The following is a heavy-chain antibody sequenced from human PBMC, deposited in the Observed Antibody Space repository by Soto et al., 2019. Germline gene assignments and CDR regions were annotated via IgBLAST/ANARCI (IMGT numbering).Heavy chain of an antibody. D-gene: IGHD6-6*01. CDR3: ASAGDQEYSSSFLFDP. J-gene: IGHJ5*02. V-gene: IGHV1-45*02. CDR1: GYTFTYRY. Sequence: SVKVSCKASGYTFTYRYLHWVRQAPGQALEWMGWITPFNGNTNYAQKFQDRVTITRDRSMSTAYMELSSLRSEDTAMYYCASAGDQEYSSSFLFDPWGQGTLVTVSS. CDR2: ITPFNGNT.